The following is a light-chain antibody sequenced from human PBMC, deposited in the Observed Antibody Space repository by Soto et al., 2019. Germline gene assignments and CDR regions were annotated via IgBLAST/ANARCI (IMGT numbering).Light chain of an antibody. V-gene: IGLV2-14*01. J-gene: IGLJ1*01. Sequence: QSALTQPASVSGSPRQSITISCTGASSDVSSYTYVSWYQQHPGKAPKLMIYEVNNRPSGVSNRFSGSKSGNTASLTISGLQAEDEADYYCSSYTSSSTLYVFGTGTKLTVL. CDR1: SSDVSSYTY. CDR3: SSYTSSSTLYV. CDR2: EVN.